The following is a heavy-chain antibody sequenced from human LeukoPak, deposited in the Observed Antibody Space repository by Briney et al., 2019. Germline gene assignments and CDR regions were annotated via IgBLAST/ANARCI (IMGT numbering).Heavy chain of an antibody. CDR2: IHYSGST. J-gene: IGHJ4*02. V-gene: IGHV4-59*08. CDR1: GGTISSYY. D-gene: IGHD6-19*01. CDR3: ARWYSSGWAFDY. Sequence: SSETLSLTCTVSGGTISSYYWNWIRQPPGKGLEWIGYIHYSGSTKYSPSLKSRVTISVDTSKNQFSLKLSSVTAADTAVYYCARWYSSGWAFDYWGQGTLVTVSS.